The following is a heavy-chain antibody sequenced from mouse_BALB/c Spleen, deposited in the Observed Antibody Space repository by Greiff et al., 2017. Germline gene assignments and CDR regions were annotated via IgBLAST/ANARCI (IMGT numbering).Heavy chain of an antibody. J-gene: IGHJ1*01. V-gene: IGHV6-6*02. Sequence: DVMLVESGGGLVQPGGSMKLSCVASGFTFSNYWMNWVRQSPEKGLEWVAEIRLKSNNYATHYAESVKGRFTISRDDSKSSVYLQMNNLRAEDTGIYYCTSYYYGSSYGYFDVWGAGTTVTVSS. D-gene: IGHD1-1*01. CDR3: TSYYYGSSYGYFDV. CDR1: GFTFSNYW. CDR2: IRLKSNNYAT.